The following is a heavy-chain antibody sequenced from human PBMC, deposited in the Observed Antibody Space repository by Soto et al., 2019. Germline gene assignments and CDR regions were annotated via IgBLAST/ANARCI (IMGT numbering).Heavy chain of an antibody. CDR2: ISGTGDTT. Sequence: EVQLLDSGGGLVQPGVALRLSCAASRFTFSSYAMTWVLQAPGKGPEWVSTISGTGDTTFSADSVEGRFIIYGDKSKNTLYLQMNSLRADDTAIFYCAKAMGGVGHYQVFYFDYWGLGTLVTVSS. J-gene: IGHJ4*02. CDR1: RFTFSSYA. CDR3: AKAMGGVGHYQVFYFDY. V-gene: IGHV3-23*01. D-gene: IGHD3-22*01.